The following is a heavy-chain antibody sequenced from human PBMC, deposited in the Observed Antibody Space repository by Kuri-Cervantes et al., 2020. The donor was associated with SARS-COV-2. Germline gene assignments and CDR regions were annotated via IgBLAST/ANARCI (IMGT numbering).Heavy chain of an antibody. CDR2: ISGSGGST. Sequence: GSLRLSCAASGFTFSSYDMLWVRQATGKGLEWVSAISGSGGSTYYADSVKGRFTISRDNSKNTLYLQMNSLRAEDTAVYYCARDSGLLRGYYYYYMDVWGKGTTVTVSS. J-gene: IGHJ6*03. D-gene: IGHD1-26*01. CDR3: ARDSGLLRGYYYYYMDV. V-gene: IGHV3-23*01. CDR1: GFTFSSYD.